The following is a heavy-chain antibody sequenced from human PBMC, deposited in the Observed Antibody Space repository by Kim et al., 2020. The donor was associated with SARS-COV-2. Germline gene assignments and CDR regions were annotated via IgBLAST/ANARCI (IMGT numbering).Heavy chain of an antibody. CDR3: ARDPKFDWLLFHYSYGMDV. D-gene: IGHD3-9*01. CDR1: GFTFSSYS. J-gene: IGHJ6*02. Sequence: GGSLRLSCAASGFTFSSYSMNWVRQAPGKGLEWVSYISSSSSTIYYADSVKGRFTISRDNAKNSLYLQMNSLREEDTAVYYCARDPKFDWLLFHYSYGMDVWGQGTTVTVSS. V-gene: IGHV3-48*02. CDR2: ISSSSSTI.